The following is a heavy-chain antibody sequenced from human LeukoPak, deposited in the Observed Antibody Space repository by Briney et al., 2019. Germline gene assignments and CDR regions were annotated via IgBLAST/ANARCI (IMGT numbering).Heavy chain of an antibody. CDR2: TIPILGIA. Sequence: ASVKVSCKASGGTFSSYAISWVRQAPGQGLEWMGRTIPILGIANYAQKFQGRVTITADTSTSTAYMELRSLRSDDTAVYYCARDSGGYYDSSGYDYWGQGTLVTVSS. D-gene: IGHD3-22*01. CDR1: GGTFSSYA. J-gene: IGHJ4*02. CDR3: ARDSGGYYDSSGYDY. V-gene: IGHV1-69*04.